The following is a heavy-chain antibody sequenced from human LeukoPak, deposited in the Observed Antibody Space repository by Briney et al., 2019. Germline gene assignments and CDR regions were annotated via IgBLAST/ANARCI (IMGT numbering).Heavy chain of an antibody. J-gene: IGHJ4*02. Sequence: GGSLRPSCAASGFTFSNYAMSWVRQAPGKGLEWVSGISASGGNTYDADSVKGRFTISRDNAKNSLYLQMNSLRAEDTAVYYCARGDGSSGWYLDYWGQGTLVTVSS. D-gene: IGHD6-19*01. CDR1: GFTFSNYA. CDR3: ARGDGSSGWYLDY. V-gene: IGHV3-23*01. CDR2: ISASGGNT.